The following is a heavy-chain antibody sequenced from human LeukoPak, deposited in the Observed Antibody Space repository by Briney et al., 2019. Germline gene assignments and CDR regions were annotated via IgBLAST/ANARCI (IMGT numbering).Heavy chain of an antibody. CDR1: GFTFSSYG. CDR3: ARGLSSGWYFYYYYGMDV. V-gene: IGHV3-33*01. Sequence: GRSLRLSCAASGFTFSSYGMHWVRQAPGKGLEWVAVIWYDGSNKYYADSVKGRFTISRDNSKNTLYLQMNSLRAEDTAVYYCARGLSSGWYFYYYYGMDVWAQGTTVTVSS. D-gene: IGHD6-19*01. J-gene: IGHJ6*02. CDR2: IWYDGSNK.